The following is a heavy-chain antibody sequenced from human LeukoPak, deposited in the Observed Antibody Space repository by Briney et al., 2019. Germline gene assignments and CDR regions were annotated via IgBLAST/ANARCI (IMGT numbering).Heavy chain of an antibody. J-gene: IGHJ6*03. D-gene: IGHD2-2*02. V-gene: IGHV3-30*01. Sequence: GGSLRLSCAASGFTFSSYAMHWVRQAPGKGLEWVAVISYDGSNKYYADSVKGRFTISRDNSKNTLYLQMNSLRAEDTAVYYCAREAGDCSSTSCYRGYYYYYYYMDVWDKGTTVTVSS. CDR3: AREAGDCSSTSCYRGYYYYYYYMDV. CDR1: GFTFSSYA. CDR2: ISYDGSNK.